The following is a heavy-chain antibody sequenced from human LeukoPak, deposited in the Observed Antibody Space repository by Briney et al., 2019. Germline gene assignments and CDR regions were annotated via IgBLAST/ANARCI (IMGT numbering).Heavy chain of an antibody. CDR3: AKDQCSNTRCYGSPGY. CDR1: GFSFSNYG. J-gene: IGHJ4*02. D-gene: IGHD2-2*01. CDR2: IRHDGSDQ. Sequence: GESLRLSCEASGFSFSNYGMHWVRQAPGKGLEWVSFIRHDGSDQRYAEYVKGRFIISRDNSKNTLYLQMNSLRPEDAGVFYCAKDQCSNTRCYGSPGYWGQGTLVTVSS. V-gene: IGHV3-30*02.